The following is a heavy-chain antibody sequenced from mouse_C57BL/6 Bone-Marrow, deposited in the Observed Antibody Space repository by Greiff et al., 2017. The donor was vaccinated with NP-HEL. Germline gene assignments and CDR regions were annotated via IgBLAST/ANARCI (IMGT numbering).Heavy chain of an antibody. CDR3: ASYYGSSRNYAMDY. J-gene: IGHJ4*01. D-gene: IGHD1-1*01. V-gene: IGHV1-72*01. Sequence: QVQLQQPGAELVKPGASVKLSCKASGYTFTSYWMHWVKQRPGRGLEWIGRIDPNSGGTKYNEKFKSKAPLTVDKPSSTAYMQLSSLTSEDSAVYYSASYYGSSRNYAMDYWGQGTSVTVSS. CDR1: GYTFTSYW. CDR2: IDPNSGGT.